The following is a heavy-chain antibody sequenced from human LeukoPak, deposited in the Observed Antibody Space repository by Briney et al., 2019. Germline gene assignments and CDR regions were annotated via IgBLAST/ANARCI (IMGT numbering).Heavy chain of an antibody. D-gene: IGHD3-3*01. CDR1: GGSISSTNYY. Sequence: SETLPLTCTVSGGSISSTNYYWGWIRQPPGKGLEWIGSVSYSGNTYYNPSLKSRVTISEDTSKNLFSLKLSSVTAADTAVYYCARFPLVTIFGVVKAFDIWGQGTMVTVSS. CDR3: ARFPLVTIFGVVKAFDI. CDR2: VSYSGNT. V-gene: IGHV4-39*07. J-gene: IGHJ3*02.